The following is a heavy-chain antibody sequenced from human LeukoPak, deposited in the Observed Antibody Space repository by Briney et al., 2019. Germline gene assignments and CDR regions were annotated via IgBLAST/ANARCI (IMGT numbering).Heavy chain of an antibody. CDR3: ARHYDISRYYYSFDY. Sequence: SETLSLTCTVSGGSISSSDYYWGWIRQPPGKGLEWIGSVYYGGSTYYNPSLKRGVTLSADASKNQFSLKLTSVTAADTAVYFCARHYDISRYYYSFDYWGQGTLVTVSS. J-gene: IGHJ4*02. V-gene: IGHV4-39*01. D-gene: IGHD3-22*01. CDR2: VYYGGST. CDR1: GGSISSSDYY.